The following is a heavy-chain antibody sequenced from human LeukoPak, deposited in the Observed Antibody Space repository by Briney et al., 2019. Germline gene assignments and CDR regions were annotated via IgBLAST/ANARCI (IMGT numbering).Heavy chain of an antibody. CDR3: AKQSSRFLGWAYFGY. Sequence: GGSLRLSCAASGFTFSSYAMTWVRQAPGKGLEWVSAISGSGSSTYYADSVKGRFTISRDNSKNTLYLQMSSLRAEDTALYFCAKQSSRFLGWAYFGYWGQGTLVTVSS. J-gene: IGHJ4*02. V-gene: IGHV3-23*01. CDR1: GFTFSSYA. CDR2: ISGSGSST. D-gene: IGHD3-16*02.